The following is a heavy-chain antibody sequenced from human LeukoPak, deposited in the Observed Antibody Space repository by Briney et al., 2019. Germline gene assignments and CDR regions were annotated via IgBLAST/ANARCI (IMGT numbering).Heavy chain of an antibody. CDR1: GFTFSSNY. CDR2: IYSGGST. V-gene: IGHV3-53*05. D-gene: IGHD6-19*01. Sequence: GGSLRLSCAASGFTFSSNYMSWVRQAPGKGLEWVSVIYSGGSTYYADSVKGRFTISRDNSKNTLYLQMNSLRAEDTAVYYCARENSSGWTLDYWGQGTLVTVSS. J-gene: IGHJ4*02. CDR3: ARENSSGWTLDY.